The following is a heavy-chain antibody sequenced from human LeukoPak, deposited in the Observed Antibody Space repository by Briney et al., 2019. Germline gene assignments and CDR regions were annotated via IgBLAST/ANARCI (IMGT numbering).Heavy chain of an antibody. D-gene: IGHD5-24*01. J-gene: IGHJ4*02. Sequence: GGSLRLSCAASGFTVSSNYMSWVRQAPGKGLEWVSVIYSGGSTYYADSVKGRFTISRDNSKNTVYLQMNSLRADDTAVYFCAKRDTTSSYYFDQWGQGALVTVSS. CDR2: IYSGGST. CDR3: AKRDTTSSYYFDQ. V-gene: IGHV3-53*01. CDR1: GFTVSSNY.